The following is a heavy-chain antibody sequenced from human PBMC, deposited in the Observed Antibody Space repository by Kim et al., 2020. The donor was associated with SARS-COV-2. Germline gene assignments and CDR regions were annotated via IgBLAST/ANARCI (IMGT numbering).Heavy chain of an antibody. J-gene: IGHJ4*02. CDR1: GGSFSGYY. CDR2: ISHSGST. CDR3: ARGRGLYYGLGSYYHY. Sequence: SETLSLTCAVYGGSFSGYYWSWIRQPPGKGLEWMGEISHSGSTNSNPSLKSRVTISVDTSKNQFSLKLSPVTAADTAVYYCARGRGLYYGLGSYYHYWGQGTPVTVSS. D-gene: IGHD3-10*01. V-gene: IGHV4-34*01.